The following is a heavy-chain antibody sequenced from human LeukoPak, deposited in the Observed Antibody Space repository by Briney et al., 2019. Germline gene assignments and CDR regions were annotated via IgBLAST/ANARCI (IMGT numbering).Heavy chain of an antibody. CDR1: GYTLTELS. Sequence: ASVKVSCKVSGYTLTELSMHWVRQAPGKGLEWMGGFDPEDGETIYAQKFQGRVTMTEDTSTDTAYMELSSPRSEDTAVYYCATRPSIVGAVPYYFDYWGQGTLVTVSS. V-gene: IGHV1-24*01. CDR3: ATRPSIVGAVPYYFDY. CDR2: FDPEDGET. D-gene: IGHD1-26*01. J-gene: IGHJ4*02.